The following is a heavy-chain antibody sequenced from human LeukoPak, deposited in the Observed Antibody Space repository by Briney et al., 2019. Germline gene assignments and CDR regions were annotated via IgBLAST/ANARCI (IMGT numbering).Heavy chain of an antibody. CDR1: GFTFSTYS. J-gene: IGHJ4*02. V-gene: IGHV3-21*01. CDR2: ISSSSSSI. CDR3: ARALIGYYFDY. Sequence: GGSLRLSCVDSGFTFSTYSMNWVRQAPGKGLEGVSSISSSSSSINNADSVNGRFTISRDNTKKSLYLQMNSLRAEDTAVYYCARALIGYYFDYWGQGTLVTVSS. D-gene: IGHD2-8*01.